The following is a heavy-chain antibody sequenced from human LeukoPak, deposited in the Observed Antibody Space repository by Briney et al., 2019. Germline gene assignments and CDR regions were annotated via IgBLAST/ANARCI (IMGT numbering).Heavy chain of an antibody. V-gene: IGHV4-4*07. J-gene: IGHJ5*02. CDR3: AREIYDFADYEGFVWFDP. D-gene: IGHD4-17*01. CDR1: SGFISHYY. CDR2: IYTSGDT. Sequence: SDTLSLTCTVSSGFISHYYWSWIRQPAGKGLEWIGHIYTSGDTNYNPSLKSRVTMSVDTSKNLFSLRLSSVTAADTAVYYCAREIYDFADYEGFVWFDPWGQGILVTVSS.